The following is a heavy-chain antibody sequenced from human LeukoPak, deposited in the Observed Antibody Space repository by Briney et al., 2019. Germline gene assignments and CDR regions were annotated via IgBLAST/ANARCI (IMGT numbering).Heavy chain of an antibody. CDR2: INSSGGST. CDR1: GYTFTNYY. J-gene: IGHJ3*02. Sequence: ASVKFSCKASGYTFTNYYMHWVRQAPGQGLEWMGIINSSGGSTTYAQKFQGRVTMTRDTSTSTVYMEMSSLRSEDMAVYYCARSGDFSTSSDIWGQGTIVTVSS. CDR3: ARSGDFSTSSDI. D-gene: IGHD6-6*01. V-gene: IGHV1-46*01.